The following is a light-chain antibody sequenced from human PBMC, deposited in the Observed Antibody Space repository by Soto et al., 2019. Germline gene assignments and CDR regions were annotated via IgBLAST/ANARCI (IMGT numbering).Light chain of an antibody. CDR2: DAS. V-gene: IGKV3D-20*02. J-gene: IGKJ5*01. CDR1: QSVSSYY. CDR3: QQGSNRPST. Sequence: IGLTQSPGTLSLSTGERATLSCRASQSVSSYYLAWYQQKPGQAPRLLIYDASIRATGIPARFSGSGSGTDFTLTISSLQAEDFADYCCQQGSNRPSTFGQGTRLEIK.